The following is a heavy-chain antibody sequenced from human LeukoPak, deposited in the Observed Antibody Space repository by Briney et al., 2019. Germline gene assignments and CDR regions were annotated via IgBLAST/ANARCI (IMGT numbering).Heavy chain of an antibody. D-gene: IGHD1-26*01. V-gene: IGHV3-33*06. CDR1: GFTFSSYD. CDR2: IWYDGSNK. Sequence: GGSLRLSCAASGFTFSSYDMQWVRQAPGKGLEWVVVIWYDGSNKYYADSVKGRFTISRDNSKNTLYLQMNSLRAEDTAVYYCAKALRMWERRAPEYYFDYWGQGTLVTVSS. J-gene: IGHJ4*02. CDR3: AKALRMWERRAPEYYFDY.